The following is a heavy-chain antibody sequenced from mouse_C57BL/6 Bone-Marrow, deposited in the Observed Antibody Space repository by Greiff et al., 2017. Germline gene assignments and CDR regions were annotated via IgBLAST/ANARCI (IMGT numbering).Heavy chain of an antibody. V-gene: IGHV5-15*01. CDR2: ISNLAYSI. CDR3: ARQLTGYYAMDY. J-gene: IGHJ4*01. D-gene: IGHD4-1*01. CDR1: GFTFSDYG. Sequence: EVKLMESGGGLVQPGGSLKLSCAASGFTFSDYGMAWVRQAPRKGPEWVAFISNLAYSIYYADTVTGRFTISRENAKNTLYLEMSSLRSEDTAMYYCARQLTGYYAMDYWGQGTSVTVSS.